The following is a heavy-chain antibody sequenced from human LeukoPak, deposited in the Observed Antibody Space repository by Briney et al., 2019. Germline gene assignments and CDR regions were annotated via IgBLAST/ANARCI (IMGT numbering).Heavy chain of an antibody. D-gene: IGHD1-26*01. J-gene: IGHJ4*02. CDR2: IWPSDSDT. CDR1: GYTFTNYW. V-gene: IGHV5-51*01. CDR3: ARRISGYYIDY. Sequence: GESLKISCKGSGYTFTNYWIGWVRQMPGKGLGWMGIIWPSDSDTRYSPSFQGQVTISADKSISTAYLQWSSLKASDTAIYFCARRISGYYIDYWGQGTLVSVSS.